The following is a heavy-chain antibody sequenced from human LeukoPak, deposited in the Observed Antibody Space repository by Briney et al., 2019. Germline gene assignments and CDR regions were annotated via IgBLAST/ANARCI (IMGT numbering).Heavy chain of an antibody. Sequence: ASVEISFKASGSTFTCYYIHWARPAPGQGLEWMGWINPNSGGTNYGQKFQGRVTMTRETSITTVYMELSRLRSDDTAVYYCARGGTSSSGRSVGPTHDYWGQGTLVTVSS. CDR3: ARGGTSSSGRSVGPTHDY. V-gene: IGHV1-2*02. J-gene: IGHJ4*02. D-gene: IGHD1-26*01. CDR2: INPNSGGT. CDR1: GSTFTCYY.